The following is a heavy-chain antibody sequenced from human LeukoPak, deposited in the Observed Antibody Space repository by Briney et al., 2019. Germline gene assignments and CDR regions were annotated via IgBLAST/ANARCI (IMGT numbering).Heavy chain of an antibody. V-gene: IGHV3-33*08. CDR3: AREGPRGNSQFDY. CDR1: GFVFRSYA. Sequence: PGGSLRLSCAASGFVFRSYAMSWVRQAPGKGLEWVALIWYDGSNKYYADSVKGRLTISRDNSKNTLYLQMNSLRAEDTAVYYCAREGPRGNSQFDYWGQGTLVTVSS. CDR2: IWYDGSNK. J-gene: IGHJ4*02. D-gene: IGHD2/OR15-2a*01.